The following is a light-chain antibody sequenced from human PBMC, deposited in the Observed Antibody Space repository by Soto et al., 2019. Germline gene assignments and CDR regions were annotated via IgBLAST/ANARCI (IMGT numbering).Light chain of an antibody. V-gene: IGKV1-5*01. CDR2: DAS. CDR1: QTISSW. CDR3: QQYENYWT. Sequence: DIQMTQSPFTLSASVGDRVTITCRASQTISSWLAWYQQIPGKAPKLLIYDASNLESGVPSRFSGSGSGTEFTLIISSLQPEDFAVYYCQQYENYWTFGQGTKVEIK. J-gene: IGKJ1*01.